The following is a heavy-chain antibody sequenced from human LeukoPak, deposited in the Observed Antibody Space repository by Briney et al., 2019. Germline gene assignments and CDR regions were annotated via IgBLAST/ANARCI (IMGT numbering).Heavy chain of an antibody. D-gene: IGHD2-2*02. V-gene: IGHV3-23*01. CDR3: AKVEGVPAAIPRFDY. Sequence: GGSLRLSCTVSGITLSNYGMSWVRQAPGKGLEWVAGISDSGGRTNYADSVKGRFTISRDNPKNTLYLQMNSLRAEDTAVYYCAKVEGVPAAIPRFDYWGQGTLVTVSS. CDR1: GITLSNYG. J-gene: IGHJ4*02. CDR2: ISDSGGRT.